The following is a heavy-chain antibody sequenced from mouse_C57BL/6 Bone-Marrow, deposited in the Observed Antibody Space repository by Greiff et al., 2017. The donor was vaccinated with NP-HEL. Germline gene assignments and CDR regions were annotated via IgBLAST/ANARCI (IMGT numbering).Heavy chain of an antibody. CDR1: GFTFSDYY. Sequence: EVMLVESGGGLVQPGGSLKLSFAASGFTFSDYYMYWVRQTPEKRLEWVAYISNGGGSTYYPDTVKGRFTISRDNAKNTLYLQMSRLKSEDTAMYYCAREYFDVWGTGTTVTVSS. J-gene: IGHJ1*03. CDR2: ISNGGGST. CDR3: AREYFDV. V-gene: IGHV5-12*01.